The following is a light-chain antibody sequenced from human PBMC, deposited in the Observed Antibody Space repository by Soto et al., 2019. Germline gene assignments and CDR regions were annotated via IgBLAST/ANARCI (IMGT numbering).Light chain of an antibody. Sequence: EIVLTQSPGTLSLSPGERATLSCRASQSVSSSYLAWYQQKPGQAPRLLIYGASSRATGIPDRFSGSGSGTDFTLTMSRLEPEDLAVYYCQQYGSSPRYPFGQGTKLEIK. CDR2: GAS. J-gene: IGKJ2*01. CDR1: QSVSSSY. V-gene: IGKV3-20*01. CDR3: QQYGSSPRYP.